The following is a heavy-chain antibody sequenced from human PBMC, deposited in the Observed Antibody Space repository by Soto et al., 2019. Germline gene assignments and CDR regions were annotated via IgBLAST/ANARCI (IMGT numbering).Heavy chain of an antibody. CDR1: GGIFSTYA. Sequence: QVQLVQSGAEVKKPGSSVKVSCKASGGIFSTYAISWLRQAPGQGLEWMGGIIPIFGTPNYAQRFQGRVTITADDSTSPAYMELSRLRSEDTAVYYCARDRDDYGSGNYYNRIDFWGQGTLVTVSS. CDR3: ARDRDDYGSGNYYNRIDF. V-gene: IGHV1-69*01. D-gene: IGHD3-10*01. J-gene: IGHJ4*02. CDR2: IIPIFGTP.